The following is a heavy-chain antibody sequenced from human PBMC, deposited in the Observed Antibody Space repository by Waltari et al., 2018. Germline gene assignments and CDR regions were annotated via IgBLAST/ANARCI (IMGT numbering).Heavy chain of an antibody. CDR2: IHTSGTT. CDR3: ARDTAGGSYWGNSFDL. J-gene: IGHJ3*01. D-gene: IGHD1-26*01. CDR1: GASIRPNY. V-gene: IGHV4-4*07. Sequence: QVQLQESGPGLVKPSETLSLTCAVSGASIRPNYWSWIRQPAGKGLEWIGRIHTSGTTNFHPSLMSRVTMSVDTSKNQFSLKLTSVTAADTAVYYCARDTAGGSYWGNSFDLWGQGTKVTVSP.